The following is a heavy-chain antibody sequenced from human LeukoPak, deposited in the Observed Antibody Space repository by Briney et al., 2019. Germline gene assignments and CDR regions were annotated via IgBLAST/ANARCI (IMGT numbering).Heavy chain of an antibody. CDR3: ARRSTRYSGSYDY. CDR1: GGSISSSSYY. CDR2: IYYSGST. J-gene: IGHJ4*02. V-gene: IGHV4-39*07. Sequence: SETLSLTCTVSGGSISSSSYYWGWIRQPPGKGLEWIGSIYYSGSTYYNPSLKSRVTISVDTSKNQFSLKLSSVTAADTAVYYCARRSTRYSGSYDYWGQGTLVTVSS. D-gene: IGHD1-26*01.